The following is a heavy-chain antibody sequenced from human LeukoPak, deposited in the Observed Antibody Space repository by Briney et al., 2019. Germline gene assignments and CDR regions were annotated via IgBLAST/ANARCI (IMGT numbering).Heavy chain of an antibody. Sequence: ASVKVSRKSSVYTFTSYYMHWIRHAPAQGLGRKGIINPSGGSTSYAQKFQGRVTMTRDTSTRTVYMELSSLRSEDTAVYYCAREAVVATRNFDYWGQGTLVTVSS. CDR3: AREAVVATRNFDY. CDR2: INPSGGST. V-gene: IGHV1-46*01. CDR1: VYTFTSYY. J-gene: IGHJ4*02. D-gene: IGHD5-12*01.